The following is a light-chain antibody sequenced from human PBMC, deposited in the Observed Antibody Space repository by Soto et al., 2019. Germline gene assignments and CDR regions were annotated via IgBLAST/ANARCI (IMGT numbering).Light chain of an antibody. CDR1: SSNIGAGYE. V-gene: IGLV1-40*01. CDR2: ENN. CDR3: QSYDSSLSGYV. J-gene: IGLJ1*01. Sequence: QLVLTQPPSVSEAQGKRATISSTGGSSNIGAGYEAHWYQQVPGTAPKLLIYENNNRPSGVPDRFSGSKSGTSASLAITGLQAEDEAEYYCQSYDSSLSGYVFGTGTQLTVL.